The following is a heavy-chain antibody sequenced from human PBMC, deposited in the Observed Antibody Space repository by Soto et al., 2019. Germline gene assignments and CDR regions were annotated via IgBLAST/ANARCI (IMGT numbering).Heavy chain of an antibody. V-gene: IGHV4-30-4*01. CDR3: AGEGGNSEFVYH. D-gene: IGHD2-21*02. Sequence: SETLSLTCTVSGGSIVSGDYYCVWIRQPPWKGLEWIGYIYYSGSTYYNPSLKSRVTISVDTSKNQFSLKLSSVTAADTAVYYCAGEGGNSEFVYHWGQGTLVTVSS. CDR1: GGSIVSGDYY. CDR2: IYYSGST. J-gene: IGHJ5*02.